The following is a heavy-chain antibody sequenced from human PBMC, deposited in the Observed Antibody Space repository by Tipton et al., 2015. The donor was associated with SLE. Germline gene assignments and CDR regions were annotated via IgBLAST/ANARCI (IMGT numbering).Heavy chain of an antibody. CDR3: ARSYGDYRDYYGMDV. V-gene: IGHV4-61*08. D-gene: IGHD4-17*01. CDR1: GGSISSGGYY. Sequence: TLSLTCTVSGGSISSGGYYWSWIRQHPGKGLEWIGYIYYSGSTNYNPSLKSRVTISVDTSKNQFSLKLSSVTAADTAVYYCARSYGDYRDYYGMDVWGQGTTVTVSS. J-gene: IGHJ6*02. CDR2: IYYSGST.